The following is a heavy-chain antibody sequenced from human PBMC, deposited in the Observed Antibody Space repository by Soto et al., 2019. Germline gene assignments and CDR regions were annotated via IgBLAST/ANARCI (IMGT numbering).Heavy chain of an antibody. J-gene: IGHJ6*01. Sequence: QARLVQSGAEVKEPGASVKVSCKASGYIFSSFSVHWVRQAPGQSLEWIGWTNAANGYIEYSIDLQCRVTITRDASVNTVYMKLSSLTSEDGAVYYCARDGGAGMDVWGQGTTVTVSS. CDR3: ARDGGAGMDV. CDR2: TNAANGYI. CDR1: GYIFSSFS. V-gene: IGHV1-3*02. D-gene: IGHD3-16*01.